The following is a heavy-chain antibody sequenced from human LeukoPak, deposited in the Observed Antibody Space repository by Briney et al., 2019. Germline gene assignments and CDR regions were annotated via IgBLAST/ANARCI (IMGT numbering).Heavy chain of an antibody. CDR1: GYTFTGYY. D-gene: IGHD3-3*01. CDR3: ARGSITIFGGTDY. Sequence: ASVKVSCKASGYTFTGYYMHWVRQAPGQGLEWMGWINPNSGGTNYAQKFQGRVTMTRDTSISTAYMELSRLRSDDTAVYYCARGSITIFGGTDYWGQGTLVTVSS. J-gene: IGHJ4*02. V-gene: IGHV1-2*02. CDR2: INPNSGGT.